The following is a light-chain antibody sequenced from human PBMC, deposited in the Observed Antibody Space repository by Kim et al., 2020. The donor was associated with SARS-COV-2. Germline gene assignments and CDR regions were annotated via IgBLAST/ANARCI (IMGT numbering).Light chain of an antibody. V-gene: IGKV1-5*01. J-gene: IGKJ2*01. CDR1: QSISSW. CDR2: DAS. Sequence: SASVGDRVTITCRDSQSISSWLAWYQQKPGKAPKLLIYDASSLESGVPSRFSGSGSGTEFTLTISSLQPDDFATYYCQQYNSYLYTFGQGTKLEI. CDR3: QQYNSYLYT.